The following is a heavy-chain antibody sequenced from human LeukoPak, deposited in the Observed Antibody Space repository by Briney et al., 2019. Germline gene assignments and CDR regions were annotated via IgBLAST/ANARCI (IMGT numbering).Heavy chain of an antibody. CDR2: ISAYNGNT. D-gene: IGHD6-19*01. J-gene: IGHJ3*02. Sequence: ASVKVSCKASGYTFTSYGISWVRQAPGQGLEWMGWISAYNGNTNYAQKLQGRVTMTTDTSTSTAYMELRSLRSDDTAVYYCARPGSGWPNADPFDIWGQGTMVTVSS. CDR3: ARPGSGWPNADPFDI. V-gene: IGHV1-18*01. CDR1: GYTFTSYG.